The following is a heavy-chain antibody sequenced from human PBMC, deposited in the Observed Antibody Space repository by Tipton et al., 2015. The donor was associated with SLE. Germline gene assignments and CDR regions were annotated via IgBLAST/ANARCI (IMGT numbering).Heavy chain of an antibody. V-gene: IGHV4-38-2*02. Sequence: TLSLTCSVSGYSIRSSYFWGWVRQPPGKGLAWVATPPHPGATYYNPPPKSRVSMSVDTSKNQISLRLNSVTAADTAVYYCARVDRGPRNFDLWGRGTLVTVSS. CDR2: PPHPGAT. J-gene: IGHJ2*01. CDR1: GYSIRSSYF. CDR3: ARVDRGPRNFDL. D-gene: IGHD1-26*01.